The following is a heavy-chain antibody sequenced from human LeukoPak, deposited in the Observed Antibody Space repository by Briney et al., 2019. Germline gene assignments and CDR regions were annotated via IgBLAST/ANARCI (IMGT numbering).Heavy chain of an antibody. CDR3: ATGYYYYMDV. CDR1: GFTFSNAW. J-gene: IGHJ6*03. Sequence: PGGSLRLSCAASGFTFSNAWMSWVRQAPGEGLEWVGRIKSKTDGGTTDYAAPVKGRFTISRDDSKNTLYLQMNSLRAEDTAVYYCATGYYYYMDVWGKGTTVTVSS. CDR2: IKSKTDGGTT. V-gene: IGHV3-15*01.